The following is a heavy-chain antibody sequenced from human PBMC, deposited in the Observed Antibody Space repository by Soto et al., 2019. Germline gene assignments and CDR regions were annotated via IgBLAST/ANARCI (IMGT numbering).Heavy chain of an antibody. CDR2: INPNSGGT. J-gene: IGHJ4*02. V-gene: IGHV1-2*02. D-gene: IGHD6-19*01. Sequence: WASVKVSCKASGYTFSGIYMHWVRQAPGQGLEWMGWINPNSGGTKSAEKFQGRVTMTRDTSISTAYMELSRLTSDDTAVYYCASAAVTGTAGLDFWGQGTQVTVSS. CDR1: GYTFSGIY. CDR3: ASAAVTGTAGLDF.